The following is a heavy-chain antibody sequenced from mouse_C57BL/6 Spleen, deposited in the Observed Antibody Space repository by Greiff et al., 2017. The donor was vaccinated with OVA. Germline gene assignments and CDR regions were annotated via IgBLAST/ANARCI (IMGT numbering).Heavy chain of an antibody. CDR1: GYAFSSYW. CDR3: ERFNYGRIDY. J-gene: IGHJ2*01. CDR2: IYPGDGDT. D-gene: IGHD1-1*01. V-gene: IGHV1-80*01. Sequence: QVQLQQSGAELVKPGASVKLSCKASGYAFSSYWMNWVKQRPGTGLEWIGQIYPGDGDTNYNGKFKGKATLTADKSSSTAYMQLSSLTSEDSEVYVCERFNYGRIDYWGQGTTLTVSS.